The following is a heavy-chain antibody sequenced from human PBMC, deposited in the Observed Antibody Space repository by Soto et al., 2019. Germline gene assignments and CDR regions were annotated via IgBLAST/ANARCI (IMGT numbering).Heavy chain of an antibody. CDR2: ISVSGSDT. CDR1: GFTFSTYA. V-gene: IGHV3-23*01. Sequence: EVQLLESGGGLVQPGGSLRLSCAASGFTFSTYALSWVRQAPGKGLEWVSTISVSGSDTYYADSVKGRFTISRDNSRDTLYLEMNSLRAEATAIYYCAKFQVEGYHNYYGMDVWGQGTPVTVSS. J-gene: IGHJ6*02. CDR3: AKFQVEGYHNYYGMDV.